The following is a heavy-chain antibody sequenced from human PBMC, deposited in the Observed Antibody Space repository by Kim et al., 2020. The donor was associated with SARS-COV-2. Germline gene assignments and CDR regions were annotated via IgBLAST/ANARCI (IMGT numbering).Heavy chain of an antibody. CDR3: VRAITIFGVVIGNFDY. Sequence: SETLSLTCTVSGGSISSGGYYWSWIRQHPGKGLEWIGYIYYSGSTYYNPSLKSRVTISVDTSKNQFSLKLSSVTAADTAVYYCVRAITIFGVVIGNFDYWGQGTLVTVSS. V-gene: IGHV4-31*03. D-gene: IGHD3-3*01. CDR1: GGSISSGGYY. J-gene: IGHJ4*02. CDR2: IYYSGST.